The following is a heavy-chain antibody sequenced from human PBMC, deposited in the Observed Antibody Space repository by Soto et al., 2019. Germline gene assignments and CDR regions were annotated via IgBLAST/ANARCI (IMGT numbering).Heavy chain of an antibody. V-gene: IGHV1-2*04. Sequence: ASVKVSCKASGYTFTGYYMHWVRQAPGQGLEWMGWINPNSGGTNYAQKFQGWVTTTRDTSISTAYMELSRLRSDDTAVYYCARGRPESSIAARPSWFDPWGQGTLVTVSS. CDR3: ARGRPESSIAARPSWFDP. J-gene: IGHJ5*02. CDR2: INPNSGGT. D-gene: IGHD6-6*01. CDR1: GYTFTGYY.